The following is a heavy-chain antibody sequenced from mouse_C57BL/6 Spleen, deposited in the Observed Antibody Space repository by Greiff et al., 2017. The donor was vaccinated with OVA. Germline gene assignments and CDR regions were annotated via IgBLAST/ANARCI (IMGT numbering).Heavy chain of an antibody. CDR2: IDPETGGT. V-gene: IGHV1-15*01. CDR3: TRASGGWFAY. D-gene: IGHD6-1*01. Sequence: QVQLKQSGAELVRPGASVTLSCKASGYTFTDYEMHWVKQTPVHGLEWIGAIDPETGGTAYNQKFKGKAILTADKSSSTAYMELRSLTSEDSAVYYCTRASGGWFAYWGQGTLVTVSA. J-gene: IGHJ3*01. CDR1: GYTFTDYE.